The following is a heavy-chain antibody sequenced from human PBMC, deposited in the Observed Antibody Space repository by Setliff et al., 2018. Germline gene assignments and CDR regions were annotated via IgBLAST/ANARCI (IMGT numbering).Heavy chain of an antibody. Sequence: ASVKVSCKASGYIFTKYGINWVRQAPGQRLEWMGWINAANGNTNYAQKLQGRVTMTTDTSTSTAYMELRSLTFDGTAVYYCARDWFCSGGDCSDVFDFWGQGTMVTVSS. CDR2: INAANGNT. D-gene: IGHD2-21*02. J-gene: IGHJ3*01. CDR1: GYIFTKYG. V-gene: IGHV1-18*01. CDR3: ARDWFCSGGDCSDVFDF.